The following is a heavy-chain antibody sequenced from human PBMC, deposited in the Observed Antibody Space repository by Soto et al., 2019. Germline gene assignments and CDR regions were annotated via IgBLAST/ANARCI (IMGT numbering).Heavy chain of an antibody. CDR3: ARGLSWGEPLDY. CDR1: GYTFTSYY. CDR2: INPSGGST. Sequence: QVQLVQSGAEVKKPGASVKVSCKASGYTFTSYYMHWVRQAPGQGLEWMGIINPSGGSTSYAQKFQGRVTMPRDTSTSTVYMELSSLSSEDTAVYYCARGLSWGEPLDYWGQGTLVTVSS. V-gene: IGHV1-46*01. J-gene: IGHJ4*02. D-gene: IGHD3-16*01.